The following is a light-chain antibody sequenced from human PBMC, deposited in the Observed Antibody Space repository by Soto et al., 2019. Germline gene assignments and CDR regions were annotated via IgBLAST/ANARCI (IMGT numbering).Light chain of an antibody. CDR3: QQYGSSPTT. CDR2: GAS. CDR1: QSVSRSY. Sequence: EIVMTQSPATLSVSPGERATLSCRASQSVSRSYLAWYQQKPGQAPRLLIYGASSRATGIPDRFSGSGSGTDFTLTISRLEPEDFAVYYCQQYGSSPTTFGQGTKVDIK. V-gene: IGKV3-20*01. J-gene: IGKJ1*01.